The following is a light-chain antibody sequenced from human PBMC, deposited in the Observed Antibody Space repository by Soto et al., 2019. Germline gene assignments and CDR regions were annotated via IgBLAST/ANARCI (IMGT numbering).Light chain of an antibody. CDR1: SSEIGGYNH. Sequence: QSVLTQPASVSGSPGQSITISCTGASSEIGGYNHVSWYQQHPGKAPKLIIYNVSHRPSGVSTRFSGSKYGNTASLIIAGLQAEDEADYFCSSYTNTSPHVIFGGGTKLTVL. CDR3: SSYTNTSPHVI. J-gene: IGLJ2*01. CDR2: NVS. V-gene: IGLV2-14*03.